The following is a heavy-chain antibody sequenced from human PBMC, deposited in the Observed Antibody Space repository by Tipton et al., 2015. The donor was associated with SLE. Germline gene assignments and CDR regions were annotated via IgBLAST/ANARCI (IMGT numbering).Heavy chain of an antibody. D-gene: IGHD1-26*01. J-gene: IGHJ6*03. CDR1: GYSISSGYY. Sequence: TLSLTCAVSGYSISSGYYWGWIRQPPGKGLEWIGEINHRGSTNYSPSLKSRVTISVDKSKNQFSLKLSSVTAADTAVYYCSSVGDYFMDVWGKGTTVTVSS. V-gene: IGHV4-38-2*01. CDR2: INHRGST. CDR3: SSVGDYFMDV.